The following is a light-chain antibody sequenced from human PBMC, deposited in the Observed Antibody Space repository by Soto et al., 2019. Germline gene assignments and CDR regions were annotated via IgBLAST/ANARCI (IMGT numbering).Light chain of an antibody. J-gene: IGKJ3*01. CDR2: GAS. CDR3: QQYGSSPRFT. Sequence: EIVLTQSTGTLSLSPGERATLSCRASQSVSSSYLAWYQQKPGQAPRLLTYGASSRATGIPDRFSGRGSGTDFTLNISRLEPEDVAVYYCQQYGSSPRFTFGPGTKVDIK. CDR1: QSVSSSY. V-gene: IGKV3-20*01.